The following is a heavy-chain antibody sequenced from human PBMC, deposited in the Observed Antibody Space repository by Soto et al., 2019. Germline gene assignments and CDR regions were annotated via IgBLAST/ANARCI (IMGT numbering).Heavy chain of an antibody. CDR3: TTDALRFLEWFSY. D-gene: IGHD3-3*01. CDR1: GCTLSKAW. CDR2: IKSDSDGGTT. J-gene: IGHJ4*02. V-gene: IGHV3-15*01. Sequence: EVQLVESGGGLVKPGGSRRLSCVTSGCTLSKAWMSWVRQAPGKGLEWVGRIKSDSDGGTTDYAAPVKGRFTISRDDSKNTVYLQMNSLKTEDTAVYYCTTDALRFLEWFSYWGQGTLVTVSS.